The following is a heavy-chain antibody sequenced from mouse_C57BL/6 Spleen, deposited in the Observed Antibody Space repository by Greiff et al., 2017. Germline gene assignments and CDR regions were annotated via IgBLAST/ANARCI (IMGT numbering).Heavy chain of an antibody. Sequence: QVQLQQSGAELVRPGTSVKVSCKASGYAFTNYLIEWVKQRPGQGLEWIGVIYPGSGGTNYNEKFKGKATLTADKSSSTAYMQLRSLTSGDSAVYFCAGDYGSSYEDAMDYWGQGTSVTVSS. D-gene: IGHD1-1*01. CDR3: AGDYGSSYEDAMDY. J-gene: IGHJ4*01. V-gene: IGHV1-54*01. CDR2: IYPGSGGT. CDR1: GYAFTNYL.